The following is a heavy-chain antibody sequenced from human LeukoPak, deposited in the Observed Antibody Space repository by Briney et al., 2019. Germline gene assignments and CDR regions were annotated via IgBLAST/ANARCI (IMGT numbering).Heavy chain of an antibody. Sequence: PGGSLRLSCAASGFTFDGYGMSWVRQAPGKGLEWVSDINWRGGSTRYADSVKGRFTISRDNTKHSLYLQMNRLRAEDTALYYCARDLRCSSTSCSSIWGQGTLVTVSS. J-gene: IGHJ4*02. CDR2: INWRGGST. CDR1: GFTFDGYG. D-gene: IGHD2-2*01. CDR3: ARDLRCSSTSCSSI. V-gene: IGHV3-20*04.